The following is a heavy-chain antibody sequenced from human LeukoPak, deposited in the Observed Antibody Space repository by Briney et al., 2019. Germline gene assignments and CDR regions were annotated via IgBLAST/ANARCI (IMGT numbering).Heavy chain of an antibody. CDR2: INPNSGGT. V-gene: IGHV1-2*02. Sequence: GASVKVSCKASGYTFPSYALSWVRQAPGQGLEWMGWINPNSGGTSSAQKFQGRVTMTRDTSITTVYMEVSWLTSDDTAIYYCARADRLHGGPYLIGPWGQGTLVTVSS. CDR3: ARADRLHGGPYLIGP. D-gene: IGHD2-21*01. J-gene: IGHJ5*02. CDR1: GYTFPSYA.